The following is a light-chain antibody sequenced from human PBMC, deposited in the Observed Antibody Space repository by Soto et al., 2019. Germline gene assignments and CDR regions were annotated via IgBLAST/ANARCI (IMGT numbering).Light chain of an antibody. CDR3: QQHNSYSPEWT. J-gene: IGKJ1*01. V-gene: IGKV1-5*03. CDR2: KAS. CDR1: QTISSW. Sequence: EIQMTQSPSTLSASVGDRVTITFRSSQTISSWLAWYQQKPGKAPKLLIYKASTLESGVPSRFSGSGSGTEFTLTISSLQPDDFASYYCQQHNSYSPEWTFGKGTKVDIK.